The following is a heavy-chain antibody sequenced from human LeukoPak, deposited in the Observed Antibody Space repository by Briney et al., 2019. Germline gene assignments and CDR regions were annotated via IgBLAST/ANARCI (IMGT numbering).Heavy chain of an antibody. Sequence: RPSETLSLTCTVSGGSISSGGYYWSWTRQHPGKGLEWIGYIYYSGSTYYNPSLKSRVSISIDTSKNQFSLKLSSVTAADTAVYYCARVETYYYDSSGYPYFDYWGQGTLVTVSS. V-gene: IGHV4-31*03. J-gene: IGHJ4*02. CDR2: IYYSGST. CDR3: ARVETYYYDSSGYPYFDY. CDR1: GGSISSGGYY. D-gene: IGHD3-22*01.